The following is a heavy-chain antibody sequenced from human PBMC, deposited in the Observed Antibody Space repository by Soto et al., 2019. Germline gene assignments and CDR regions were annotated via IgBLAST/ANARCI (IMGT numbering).Heavy chain of an antibody. CDR3: ARHVRYFDWQHYYYYYYMDV. D-gene: IGHD3-9*01. Sequence: GESLKISCKGSGYSFTSYWIGWVRQMPGKGLEWMGIIYPGDSDTRYSPSFQGQVTISADKSISTAYLQWSSLKASDTAMYYCARHVRYFDWQHYYYYYYMDVWGKGTTVTVSS. J-gene: IGHJ6*03. CDR2: IYPGDSDT. CDR1: GYSFTSYW. V-gene: IGHV5-51*01.